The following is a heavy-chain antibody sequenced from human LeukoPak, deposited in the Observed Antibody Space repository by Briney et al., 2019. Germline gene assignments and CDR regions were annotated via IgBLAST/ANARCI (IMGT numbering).Heavy chain of an antibody. V-gene: IGHV3-13*01. CDR3: VRQKKSHGNFDY. D-gene: IGHD1-26*01. J-gene: IGHJ4*02. CDR2: VGIAADT. Sequence: PGGSLRLSCAASGFTFSDHAMHWVRQAPGKGLEWVSAVGIAADTFYPGSVKGRFTISRDNAKNSLYLQMNSLRVEDTAVYYCVRQKKSHGNFDYWGQGTLVTVSS. CDR1: GFTFSDHA.